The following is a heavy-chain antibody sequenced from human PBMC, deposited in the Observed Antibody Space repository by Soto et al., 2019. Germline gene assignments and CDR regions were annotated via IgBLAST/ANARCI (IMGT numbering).Heavy chain of an antibody. CDR2: IIPIHGTT. J-gene: IGHJ4*02. D-gene: IGHD3-10*01. Sequence: QMEQSGAEVRKPGSSVKVSCKPSGGSLTSYPMAWVRQAPGQGFEWMGGIIPIHGTTEYAQKFQGRVTITADESTNRATLELTGLTSEDTAVYYWARGGGLVSWGQGTLVTVSS. CDR3: ARGGGLVS. CDR1: GGSLTSYP. V-gene: IGHV1-69*01.